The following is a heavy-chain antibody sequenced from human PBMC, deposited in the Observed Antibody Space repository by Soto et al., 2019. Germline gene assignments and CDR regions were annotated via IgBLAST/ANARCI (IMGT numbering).Heavy chain of an antibody. CDR3: ARGKRSKTASAGTGWFDP. CDR1: GDSISSGGLS. Sequence: QLQLQESGSGLLKPSQTLSLNCSVSGDSISSGGLSWNWLRQSPGRGLEWIGYIYYPGLTYYNPSLKSRVSMSLDTSENPVSLSLSSVTAADSAVYYCARGKRSKTASAGTGWFDPWGPGTLVTVS. V-gene: IGHV4-30-2*06. CDR2: IYYPGLT. D-gene: IGHD6-13*01. J-gene: IGHJ5*02.